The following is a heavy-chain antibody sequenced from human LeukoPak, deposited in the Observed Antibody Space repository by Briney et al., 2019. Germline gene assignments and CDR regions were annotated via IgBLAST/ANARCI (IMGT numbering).Heavy chain of an antibody. CDR3: ARVLGITMVRGVIDFDY. CDR1: GYTFTGYY. CDR2: INPNSGGT. V-gene: IGHV1-2*02. J-gene: IGHJ4*02. Sequence: ASVKVSCKASGYTFTGYYMHWVRQAPGQGLEWMGWINPNSGGTNYAQKFQGRVTMTRDTSISTAYMELSRLRSDDTAVYYCARVLGITMVRGVIDFDYWGQGTLVTVSS. D-gene: IGHD3-10*01.